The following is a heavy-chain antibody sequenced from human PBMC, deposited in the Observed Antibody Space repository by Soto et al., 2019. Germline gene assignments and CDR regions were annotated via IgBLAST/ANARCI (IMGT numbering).Heavy chain of an antibody. CDR3: TRDGYGATGWFDP. CDR2: IKQDGSEK. Sequence: GGSLRLSCAASGFTLTSYWMTWVRQAPGKGLEWVANIKQDGSEKYYVDSVKGRFTISRDNAKNSLYLQMNSLRAEDTAVYYCTRDGYGATGWFDPWGQGTLVTVSS. CDR1: GFTLTSYW. J-gene: IGHJ5*02. D-gene: IGHD2-8*01. V-gene: IGHV3-7*03.